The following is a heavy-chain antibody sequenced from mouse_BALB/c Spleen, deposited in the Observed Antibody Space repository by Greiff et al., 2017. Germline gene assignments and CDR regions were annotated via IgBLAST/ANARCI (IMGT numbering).Heavy chain of an antibody. Sequence: QVQLQQPGAELVMPGASVKMSCKASGYTFTDYWMHWVKQRPGQGLEWIGAIDTSDSYTSYNQKFKGKATLTVDESSSTAYMQLSSLTSEDSAVYYCARDYYGYLDYWGQGTTLTVSS. CDR1: GYTFTDYW. D-gene: IGHD1-1*01. CDR2: IDTSDSYT. V-gene: IGHV1-69*01. CDR3: ARDYYGYLDY. J-gene: IGHJ2*01.